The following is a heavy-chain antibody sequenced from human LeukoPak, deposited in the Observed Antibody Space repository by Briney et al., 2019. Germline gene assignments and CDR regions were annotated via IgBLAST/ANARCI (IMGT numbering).Heavy chain of an antibody. D-gene: IGHD1-1*01. CDR2: IYYSGST. CDR3: VRDSPQLDVWWDDTFDS. CDR1: GGSISRYY. Sequence: SETLSLTCTVSGGSISRYYWSWVRQPPGKGLEWIGHIYYSGSTNYNPSLRGRVTISVDTSKNQFSLKLSSVTAADTAVYYCVRDSPQLDVWWDDTFDSWGQGTMVTVSS. V-gene: IGHV4-59*01. J-gene: IGHJ3*02.